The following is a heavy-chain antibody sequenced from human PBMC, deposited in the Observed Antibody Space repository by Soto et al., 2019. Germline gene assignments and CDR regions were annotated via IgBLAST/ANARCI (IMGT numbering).Heavy chain of an antibody. V-gene: IGHV3-23*01. CDR2: LLRPGRST. D-gene: IGHD3-16*01. CDR1: GFMFSDYA. Sequence: CAASGFMFSDYAMTWARQAPGKELEWVSGLLRPGRSTYYADSVKGRFTISGDTSANTVYLQMDSLRAEDTAVYYCAKDAIANDGIWLMDSWGQGTVVTVSS. J-gene: IGHJ5*02. CDR3: AKDAIANDGIWLMDS.